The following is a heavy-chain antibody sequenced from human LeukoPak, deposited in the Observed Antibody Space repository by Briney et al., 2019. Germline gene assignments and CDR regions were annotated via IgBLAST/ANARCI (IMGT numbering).Heavy chain of an antibody. D-gene: IGHD6-19*01. CDR1: GSTFSSYE. CDR2: ISSTGTNI. Sequence: GGSLRLSCAASGSTFSSYEMNWVRQAPGKGLEWLSYISSTGTNIYYADSVKGRFTISRDNSKNTLYLQMNSLRAEDTAVYYCASSHSSGWYYFDYWGQGTLVTVSS. J-gene: IGHJ4*02. V-gene: IGHV3-48*03. CDR3: ASSHSSGWYYFDY.